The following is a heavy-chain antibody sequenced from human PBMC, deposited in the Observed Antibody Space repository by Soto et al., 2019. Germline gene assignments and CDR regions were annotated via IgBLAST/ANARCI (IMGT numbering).Heavy chain of an antibody. J-gene: IGHJ6*02. Sequence: EVQLVESGGGFIYPGGSLRLSCAASGLTISNAWMNWVRQAPGKGLEWVGRIKTNTEGGTTDYAVAVKGRFTVSRDDSKNTLYLQMNSLRTEDTAVYYCTTGSVEGVWGQGTTVTVSS. CDR2: IKTNTEGGTT. CDR3: TTGSVEGV. CDR1: GLTISNAW. V-gene: IGHV3-15*07. D-gene: IGHD2-15*01.